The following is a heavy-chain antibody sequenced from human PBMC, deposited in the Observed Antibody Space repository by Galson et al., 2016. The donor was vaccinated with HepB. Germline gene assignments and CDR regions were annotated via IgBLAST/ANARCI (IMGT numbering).Heavy chain of an antibody. D-gene: IGHD3-9*01. CDR2: IYYSGST. V-gene: IGHV4-31*03. CDR3: ARDKGSYDILTGYQPFDP. J-gene: IGHJ5*02. Sequence: TLSLTCTVSGASISRGGDYWSWIRQHPGEGLEWIGYIYYSGSTYYNPSLKSRVTISVDTSKNQFSLKLSSVTAADTAVYYCARDKGSYDILTGYQPFDPWGQGTLVTVSS. CDR1: GASISRGGDY.